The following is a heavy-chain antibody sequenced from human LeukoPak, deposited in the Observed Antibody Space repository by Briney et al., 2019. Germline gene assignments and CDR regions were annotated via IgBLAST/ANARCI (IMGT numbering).Heavy chain of an antibody. D-gene: IGHD3-9*01. CDR2: INPNRGGT. CDR3: ARGLYYDILTGYYKEGEFDY. Sequence: ASVKVSCKASGYTFTGYYMHWVRQAPGQGLEWMGWINPNRGGTNYAQKFQGRVTMTRDTSISTAYMELSRLRSDDTAVYYCARGLYYDILTGYYKEGEFDYWDEGTLVTVS. J-gene: IGHJ4*02. V-gene: IGHV1-2*02. CDR1: GYTFTGYY.